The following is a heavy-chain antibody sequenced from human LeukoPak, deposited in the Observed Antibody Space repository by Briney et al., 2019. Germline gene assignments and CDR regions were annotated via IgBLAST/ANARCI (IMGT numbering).Heavy chain of an antibody. J-gene: IGHJ4*02. Sequence: ASVKVSCKASGGTFSSYAISWVRQAPGQGLEWMGRINPNSGGTNYAQKFQGRVTMTRDTSISTAYMELSRLRSDDTAVYYCAREYYDILTGYVYFDYWGQGTLVAVSS. CDR1: GGTFSSYA. V-gene: IGHV1-2*06. CDR3: AREYYDILTGYVYFDY. D-gene: IGHD3-9*01. CDR2: INPNSGGT.